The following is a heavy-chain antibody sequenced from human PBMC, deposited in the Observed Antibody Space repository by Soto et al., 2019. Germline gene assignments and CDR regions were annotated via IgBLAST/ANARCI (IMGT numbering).Heavy chain of an antibody. J-gene: IGHJ5*02. D-gene: IGHD4-4*01. CDR2: IRYSGST. V-gene: IGHV4-59*08. CDR1: GSSITGYY. CDR3: ARHSYYSNPLRFDP. Sequence: QVQLQESGPGLVQPSETLSLTCTVSGSSITGYYWSWIRQPPGKGPEWIGNIRYSGSTNYNPSLKSRVTISVDTSKNQFSLRLSSVTAAETAVYYCARHSYYSNPLRFDPWGQGTLVTVSS.